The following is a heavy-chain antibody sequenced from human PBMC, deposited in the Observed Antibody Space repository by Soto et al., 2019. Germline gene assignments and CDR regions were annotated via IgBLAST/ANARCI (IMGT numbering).Heavy chain of an antibody. CDR3: ARSPSSSWPVYYYYGMDV. Sequence: SETLSLTCTVSGGSISSYYWSWIRQPPGKGFEWFGYIYYSGSTNYNPSLKSRVTISVDTSKNHFSLKLNSVTAADTAVYYCARSPSSSWPVYYYYGMDVWGQGTTVTVSS. D-gene: IGHD6-13*01. V-gene: IGHV4-59*08. CDR2: IYYSGST. CDR1: GGSISSYY. J-gene: IGHJ6*02.